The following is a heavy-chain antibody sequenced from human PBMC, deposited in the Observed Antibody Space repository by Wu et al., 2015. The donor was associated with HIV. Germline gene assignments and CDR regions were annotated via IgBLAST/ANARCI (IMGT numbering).Heavy chain of an antibody. CDR3: ATSRSRDAYNPRAFDI. Sequence: QVQLVQSGTVVQKPGTSVRVSCRVSGYRFTSFNINWIRQVHGRGLEWMGWMDPKSGSAAFGRNFQGRVSMTRNNSISTAYMELSRVTSDDTAIYYCATSRSRDAYNPRAFDIWGQGTMVTVSS. CDR2: MDPKSGSA. J-gene: IGHJ3*02. V-gene: IGHV1-8*02. CDR1: GYRFTSFN. D-gene: IGHD5-24*01.